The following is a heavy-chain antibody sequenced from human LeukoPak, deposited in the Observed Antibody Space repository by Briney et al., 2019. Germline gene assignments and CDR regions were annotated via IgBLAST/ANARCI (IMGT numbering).Heavy chain of an antibody. CDR3: ARDPSWGHAEDFGGGATTLGYFQH. J-gene: IGHJ1*01. CDR2: ISSSSSYI. CDR1: GFTSSSYS. Sequence: GGSLRLSCAASGFTSSSYSMNWVRQAPGKGLEWVSSISSSSSYIYYADSVKGRFTISRDNAKNSLYLQMNSLRAEDTAVYYCARDPSWGHAEDFGGGATTLGYFQHWGQGTLVTVSS. V-gene: IGHV3-21*01. D-gene: IGHD1-26*01.